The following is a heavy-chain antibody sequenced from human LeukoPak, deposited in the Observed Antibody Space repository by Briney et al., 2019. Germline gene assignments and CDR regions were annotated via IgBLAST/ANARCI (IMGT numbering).Heavy chain of an antibody. CDR3: ARGTVTYSSSSPYYFDY. CDR2: INPNSGGT. CDR1: GYTFTGYY. D-gene: IGHD6-6*01. J-gene: IGHJ4*02. Sequence: GASVKVSCKASGYTFTGYYMHWVRQAPGQGLEWMGWINPNSGGTNYAQKFQGRVTMTRDTSISTAYMELSRLRSDDTAVYYCARGTVTYSSSSPYYFDYWGQGTLVTVSS. V-gene: IGHV1-2*02.